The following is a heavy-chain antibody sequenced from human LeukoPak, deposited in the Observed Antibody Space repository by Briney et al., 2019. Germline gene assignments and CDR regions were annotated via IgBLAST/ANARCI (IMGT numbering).Heavy chain of an antibody. CDR3: ARIAVVVAGGFDY. D-gene: IGHD2-15*01. J-gene: IGHJ4*02. Sequence: GGSLRLSCAASGFTFSSYAMSWVRQAPGKGLEWVSAIGGSGGSTYYADSVKGRFTISRDNSKNTLYLQMNSLRGAETAISYCARIAVVVAGGFDYWGQGTLVTVSS. CDR2: IGGSGGST. V-gene: IGHV3-23*01. CDR1: GFTFSSYA.